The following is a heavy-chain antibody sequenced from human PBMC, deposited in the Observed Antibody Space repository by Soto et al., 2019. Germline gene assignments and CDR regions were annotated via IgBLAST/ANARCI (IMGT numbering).Heavy chain of an antibody. CDR3: ASSKPPNWKDYGDSYSAFDY. D-gene: IGHD4-17*01. J-gene: IGHJ4*02. V-gene: IGHV1-46*01. Sequence: ASVKVSCKASGYTFTSYYMHWVRQAPGQGLEWMGIINPSGGSTSYAQKFQGRVTMTRDTSTSTVYMELSSLRSEDTAVYYCASSKPPNWKDYGDSYSAFDYWGQGTLVTVSS. CDR1: GYTFTSYY. CDR2: INPSGGST.